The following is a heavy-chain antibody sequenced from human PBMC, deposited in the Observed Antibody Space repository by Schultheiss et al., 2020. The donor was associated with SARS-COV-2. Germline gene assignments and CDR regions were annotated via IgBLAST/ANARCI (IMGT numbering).Heavy chain of an antibody. CDR1: GGSISSSNW. D-gene: IGHD1-26*01. Sequence: SETLSLTCAVSGGSISSSNWWSWVRQPPGKGLEWIGEIYHSGSTNYNPSLKSRVTISVDKSKNQFSLKLSSVTAADTAVYYSARSIVVKVPRRWFDPWGQGTLVTVSS. V-gene: IGHV4-4*02. J-gene: IGHJ5*02. CDR2: IYHSGST. CDR3: ARSIVVKVPRRWFDP.